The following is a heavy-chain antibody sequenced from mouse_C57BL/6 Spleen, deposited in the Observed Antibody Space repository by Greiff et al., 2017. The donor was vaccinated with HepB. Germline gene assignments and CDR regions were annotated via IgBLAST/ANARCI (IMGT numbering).Heavy chain of an antibody. V-gene: IGHV1-82*01. CDR1: GYAFSSSW. CDR2: IYPGDGDT. CDR3: AREGRGPYFDY. D-gene: IGHD3-3*01. Sequence: QVQLQQSGPELVKPGASVKISCKASGYAFSSSWMNWVKPRPGKGLEWIGRIYPGDGDTNYNGKFKGKATLTADKASSTAYMHLSSLTSEDSAVYFCAREGRGPYFDYWGQGTTLTVSS. J-gene: IGHJ2*01.